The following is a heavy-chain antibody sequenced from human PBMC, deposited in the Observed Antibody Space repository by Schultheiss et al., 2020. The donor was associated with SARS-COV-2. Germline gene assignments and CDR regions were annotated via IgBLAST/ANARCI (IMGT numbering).Heavy chain of an antibody. V-gene: IGHV3-33*08. CDR1: GFTFSSYD. J-gene: IGHJ4*02. Sequence: GESLKISCAASGFTFSSYDMHWVRQATGKGLEWVAVIWYDGSNKYYADSVKGRFTISRDNSKNTLYLQMNSLRAEDTAVYYCARPAVPATAIVYYFDYWGQGTLVTVSS. CDR3: ARPAVPATAIVYYFDY. CDR2: IWYDGSNK. D-gene: IGHD2-2*01.